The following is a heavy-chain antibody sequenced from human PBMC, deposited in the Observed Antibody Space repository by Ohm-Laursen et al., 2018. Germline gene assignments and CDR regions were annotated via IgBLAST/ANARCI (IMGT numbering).Heavy chain of an antibody. CDR2: ISDSGGNT. CDR3: AKQGGYSSSYFDY. J-gene: IGHJ4*02. D-gene: IGHD6-6*01. Sequence: SLRLSCAASGFTFSSSAMSWVRQAPGKGLEWVSTISDSGGNTYYADSVKGRFTISRDNSKNTVYLQMNSLRVEDTAIYYCAKQGGYSSSYFDYWVQGTLVTVSS. CDR1: GFTFSSSA. V-gene: IGHV3-23*01.